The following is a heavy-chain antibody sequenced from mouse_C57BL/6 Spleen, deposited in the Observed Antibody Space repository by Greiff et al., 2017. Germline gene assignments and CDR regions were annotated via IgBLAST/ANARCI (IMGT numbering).Heavy chain of an antibody. J-gene: IGHJ2*01. CDR1: GYTFTSYT. CDR2: INPSSGYT. CDR3: AREGLNGTYDY. D-gene: IGHD2-1*01. Sequence: VQLQQSGAELARPGASVKMSCTASGYTFTSYTMHWVKQRPGQGLEWIGYINPSSGYTKYNQKFKDKATLTADKSSSTDYMQLSSLTSEDSAVYYCAREGLNGTYDYWGQGTTLTVSS. V-gene: IGHV1-4*01.